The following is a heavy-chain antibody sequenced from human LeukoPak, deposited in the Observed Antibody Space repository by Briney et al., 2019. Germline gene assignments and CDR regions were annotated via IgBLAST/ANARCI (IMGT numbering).Heavy chain of an antibody. V-gene: IGHV1-2*02. Sequence: GASVKVSCKASGYTFTGYYMHWVRQAPGQGLEWMGWINPNSGGTNYAQKFQGRVTMTRDTSISTAYMELSRLRSDDTAVYYCARDRPSHSGYDFDYWGQGTLVTVSS. CDR1: GYTFTGYY. CDR3: ARDRPSHSGYDFDY. CDR2: INPNSGGT. J-gene: IGHJ4*02. D-gene: IGHD5-12*01.